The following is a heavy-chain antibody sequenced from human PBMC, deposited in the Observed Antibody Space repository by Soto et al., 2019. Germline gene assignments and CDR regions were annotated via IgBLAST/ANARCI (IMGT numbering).Heavy chain of an antibody. D-gene: IGHD3-9*01. CDR2: IYTSGTT. V-gene: IGHV4-4*07. Sequence: ASETLSLTCTVSGRSMSGYYWSWIRQPAGERLEWIGRIYTSGTTDFNPSLKGRVTMSVDTSKNQFSLKLTSVTAADTALYYCAREDSYDTGYYVVWGQGTQVTVSS. CDR3: AREDSYDTGYYVV. J-gene: IGHJ4*02. CDR1: GRSMSGYY.